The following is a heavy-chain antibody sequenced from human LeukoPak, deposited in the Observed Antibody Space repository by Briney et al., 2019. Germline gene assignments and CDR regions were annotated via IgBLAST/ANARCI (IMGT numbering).Heavy chain of an antibody. CDR3: AKDPNGDYFGAFDM. D-gene: IGHD4-17*01. V-gene: IGHV3-23*01. Sequence: GGSLRLSCAASGFSVSTNYMSWVRQAPGKGLEWVSGISGSGGTIYYADSVKGRFTISRDNSKNTLYLQMNSLRAGDTAVYYCAKDPNGDYFGAFDMWGQGTMVTVSS. CDR2: ISGSGGTI. CDR1: GFSVSTNY. J-gene: IGHJ3*02.